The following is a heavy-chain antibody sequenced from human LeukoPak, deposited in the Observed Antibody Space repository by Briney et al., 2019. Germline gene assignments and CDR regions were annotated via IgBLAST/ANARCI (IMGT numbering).Heavy chain of an antibody. V-gene: IGHV3-7*01. D-gene: IGHD5-18*01. Sequence: GGSLRLSCAASGFIFSSYWMSWVRQAPGKGLEWVAHIKQDGSEKYYVDSVKGRFTISRDNAKNSQYLQMNNLRAEDTAVYYCARGKRGYSFGDYWGQGTLVTVSS. J-gene: IGHJ4*02. CDR1: GFIFSSYW. CDR3: ARGKRGYSFGDY. CDR2: IKQDGSEK.